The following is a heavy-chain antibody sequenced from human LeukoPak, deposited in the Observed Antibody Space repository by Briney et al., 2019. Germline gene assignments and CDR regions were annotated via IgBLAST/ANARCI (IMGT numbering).Heavy chain of an antibody. CDR3: ARRKAAAGDFDY. CDR1: GYSISSGYY. CDR2: IYHSGST. D-gene: IGHD6-13*01. V-gene: IGHV4-38-2*02. Sequence: SETLSLTCTVSGYSISSGYYWGWIRQPPGKGLEWIGSIYHSGSTYYNPSLKSRVTISVDTSKNQFSLKLSSVTAADTAVYYCARRKAAAGDFDYWGQGTLVTVSS. J-gene: IGHJ4*02.